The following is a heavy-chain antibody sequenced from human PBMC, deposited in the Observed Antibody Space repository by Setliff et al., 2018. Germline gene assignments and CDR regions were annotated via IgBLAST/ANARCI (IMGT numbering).Heavy chain of an antibody. CDR2: INPSGST. CDR3: ARGGSRWFGALSVPTTFDY. V-gene: IGHV4-34*01. CDR1: GETFSGFH. Sequence: KPSETLSLTCAVYGETFSGFHWHWIRQAPGKGLEWIGQINPSGSTYYNPAVRGRVTISSDTSKNQFSLKLTSVTAADTAVYYCARGGSRWFGALSVPTTFDYWGQGIVVTVSS. J-gene: IGHJ4*02. D-gene: IGHD3-10*01.